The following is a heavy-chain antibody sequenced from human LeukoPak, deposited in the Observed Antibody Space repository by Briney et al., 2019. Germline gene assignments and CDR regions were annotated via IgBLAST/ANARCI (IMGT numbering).Heavy chain of an antibody. D-gene: IGHD6-19*01. Sequence: PSETLSLTCTVSGGSISSSSYYWGWIRQPPGKGLEWIGYIYYSGSTYYNPSLKSRVTISVDTSKNQFSLKLSSVTAADTAVYYCASFSSGWLQYFDYWGQGTLVTVSS. CDR3: ASFSSGWLQYFDY. CDR1: GGSISSSSYY. V-gene: IGHV4-30-4*08. J-gene: IGHJ4*02. CDR2: IYYSGST.